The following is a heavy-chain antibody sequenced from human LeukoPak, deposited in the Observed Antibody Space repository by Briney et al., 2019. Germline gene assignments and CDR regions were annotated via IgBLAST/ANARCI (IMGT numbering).Heavy chain of an antibody. V-gene: IGHV4-61*01. Sequence: SETLSLTCTVSGGFVSSGSYYWSWIRQPPGKGLEWIGYIYYSGSTNYNPSLKSRVSISVDTSKNQFSLKLSSVTAADTAVYYCARDRPTPYSSSSTRWFDPWGQGTLVTVSS. CDR2: IYYSGST. CDR3: ARDRPTPYSSSSTRWFDP. D-gene: IGHD6-13*01. CDR1: GGFVSSGSYY. J-gene: IGHJ5*02.